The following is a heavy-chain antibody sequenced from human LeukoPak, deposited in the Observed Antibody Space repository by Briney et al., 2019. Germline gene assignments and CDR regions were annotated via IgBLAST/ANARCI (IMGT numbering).Heavy chain of an antibody. V-gene: IGHV1-18*01. CDR1: GYTFTSYG. CDR3: ARDHKDIVVVPAAPPGDY. J-gene: IGHJ4*02. D-gene: IGHD2-2*01. CDR2: ISAYNGNT. Sequence: GASVKVSCKASGYTFTSYGISWVRQAPGQGLEWMGWISAYNGNTNYAQKLQGRVTMTTDTSTSTAYMELRSLRSDDTAVYYCARDHKDIVVVPAAPPGDYWGQGTLVTVSS.